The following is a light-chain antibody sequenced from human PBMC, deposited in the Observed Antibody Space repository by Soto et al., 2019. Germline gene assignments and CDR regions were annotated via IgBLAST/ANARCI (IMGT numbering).Light chain of an antibody. CDR1: QTVFHSSYNKDF. CDR2: WAS. CDR3: QQYYSSVT. Sequence: DIVMTQSPDSLTVSLCERATINCKSSQTVFHSSYNKDFVAWYQQKPGQPPKLLFYWASTRESGVPARFSGGGSGTDFFLTISSLQPEDVAVYYCQQYYSSVTFGQGTKLEIK. V-gene: IGKV4-1*01. J-gene: IGKJ2*01.